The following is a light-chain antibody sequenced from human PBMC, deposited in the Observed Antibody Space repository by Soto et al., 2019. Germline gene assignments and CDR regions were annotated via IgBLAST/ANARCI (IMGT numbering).Light chain of an antibody. J-gene: IGKJ2*01. CDR3: QQSYSTPPGYT. CDR2: AAS. CDR1: QSISSY. V-gene: IGKV1-39*01. Sequence: DIQMTQSPSSLSASVGDRVTITCRASQSISSYLNWYQQKPGKAPKLLIYAASSLQSGVPSRFSGSGSGTDFTLTISSLQPEDFATYYCQQSYSTPPGYTFGQGTKREIK.